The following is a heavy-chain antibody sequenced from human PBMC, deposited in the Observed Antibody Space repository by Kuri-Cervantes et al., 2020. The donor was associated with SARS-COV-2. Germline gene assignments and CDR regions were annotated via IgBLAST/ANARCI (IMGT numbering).Heavy chain of an antibody. Sequence: ASVKVSCKASGYTFTGYYMHWVRQAPGQGLEWMGWINPNSGGTNYAQKFQGWVTMTRDTSISTAYMELNRLRSDDTAVYYCARDRADYDFWSGSYGMDVWGQGTTVTVSS. CDR3: ARDRADYDFWSGSYGMDV. J-gene: IGHJ6*02. CDR1: GYTFTGYY. D-gene: IGHD3-3*01. CDR2: INPNSGGT. V-gene: IGHV1-2*04.